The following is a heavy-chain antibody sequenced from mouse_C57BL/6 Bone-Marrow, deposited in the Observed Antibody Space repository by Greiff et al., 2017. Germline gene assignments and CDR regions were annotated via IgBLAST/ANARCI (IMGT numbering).Heavy chain of an antibody. J-gene: IGHJ2*01. CDR1: GYTFTSYW. V-gene: IGHV1-64*01. CDR2: IHPNSGST. D-gene: IGHD1-1*01. CDR3: ARAPLYYGSSSYYFDY. Sequence: VQLQQPGAELVKPGASVKLSCKASGYTFTSYWMHWVKQRPGQGLEWIGMIHPNSGSTNYNEKFKSKATLTVDKSSSTAYMQLSSLTSEDSAVYYCARAPLYYGSSSYYFDYWGQGTTLTVSS.